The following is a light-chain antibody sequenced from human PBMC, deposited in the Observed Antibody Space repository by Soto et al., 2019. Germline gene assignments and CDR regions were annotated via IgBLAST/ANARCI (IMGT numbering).Light chain of an antibody. CDR2: EVS. CDR3: SSYAGSNNFV. V-gene: IGLV2-8*01. CDR1: SSDVGGYNY. Sequence: QSALTQPPSASGSPGQSVTISCTGTSSDVGGYNYVSWYQQYPGKAPKLMIYEVSKRPSGVPDRFSGSKSGNTASLTVSGLQAEDGADYYCSSYAGSNNFVFGTGTKLTVL. J-gene: IGLJ1*01.